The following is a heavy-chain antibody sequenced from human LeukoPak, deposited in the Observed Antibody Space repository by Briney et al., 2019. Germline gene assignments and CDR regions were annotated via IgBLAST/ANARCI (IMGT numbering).Heavy chain of an antibody. J-gene: IGHJ4*02. CDR1: GFTFSNYS. CDR2: ISRSSSII. D-gene: IGHD3-10*01. Sequence: GGSLRLSCAASGFTFSNYSMNWVRQAPGKGLEWVSYISRSSSIIYYADFVKGRFTVSRDNSKNMVFLEVNSLRAEDTATYFCAKGRILWFGEQSDFDYWGQGTLVTVSS. CDR3: AKGRILWFGEQSDFDY. V-gene: IGHV3-48*01.